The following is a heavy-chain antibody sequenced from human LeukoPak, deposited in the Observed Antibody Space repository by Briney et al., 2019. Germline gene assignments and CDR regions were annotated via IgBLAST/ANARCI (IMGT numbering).Heavy chain of an antibody. V-gene: IGHV1-69*05. Sequence: SVKVSCKASGGTFISYAIRWVRQAPGQGLEWMGGIIPMFGTANYAQKFQGRVTITTEESTSTAYMELSSLGSEDTAMYYCARVFARGGEISGSYYYYWGQGTLVTVSS. D-gene: IGHD1-26*01. CDR1: GGTFISYA. CDR3: ARVFARGGEISGSYYYY. J-gene: IGHJ4*02. CDR2: IIPMFGTA.